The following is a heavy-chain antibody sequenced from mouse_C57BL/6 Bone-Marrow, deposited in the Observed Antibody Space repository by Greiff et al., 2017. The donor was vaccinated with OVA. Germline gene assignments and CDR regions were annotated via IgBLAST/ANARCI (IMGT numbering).Heavy chain of an antibody. J-gene: IGHJ4*01. D-gene: IGHD2-4*01. CDR1: GFNIKDYY. CDR2: IDPEDGET. Sequence: EVQLQESGAELVKPGASVKLSCTASGFNIKDYYMHWVKQRTEQGLEWIGRIDPEDGETKYAPKFQGKATITADTSSNTAYLQLSSLTSEDTAVYYCARGVITKAYYYAMDYWGQGTSVTVSS. V-gene: IGHV14-2*01. CDR3: ARGVITKAYYYAMDY.